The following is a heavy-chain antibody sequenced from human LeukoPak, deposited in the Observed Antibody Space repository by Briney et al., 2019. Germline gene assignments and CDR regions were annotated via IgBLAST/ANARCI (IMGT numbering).Heavy chain of an antibody. V-gene: IGHV3-66*01. CDR1: GFTVSSDY. CDR3: TRATWDY. CDR2: IYSDGGT. J-gene: IGHJ4*02. Sequence: GGSLRLSCAASGFTVSSDYMSWVRQAPGKGLEWLSVIYSDGGTYYADSVKGRFTISRDNSKNMVYLQMNSLRAEDTAVYYCTRATWDYWGQGTLVTVSS.